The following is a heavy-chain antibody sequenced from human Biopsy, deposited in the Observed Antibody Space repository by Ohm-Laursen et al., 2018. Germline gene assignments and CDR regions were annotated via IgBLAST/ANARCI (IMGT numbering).Heavy chain of an antibody. CDR3: ARSNGYGDYRFDD. D-gene: IGHD4-11*01. V-gene: IGHV4-59*01. CDR1: GGSISSYY. Sequence: TLSLTCIVSGGSISSYYWNWIRQTPGKGLEWIGYISYTGDTNYNPSLESRITISLDTSKNQFSLMLSSVTAADTAVYYCARSNGYGDYRFDDWGQGTLVTVAS. CDR2: ISYTGDT. J-gene: IGHJ4*02.